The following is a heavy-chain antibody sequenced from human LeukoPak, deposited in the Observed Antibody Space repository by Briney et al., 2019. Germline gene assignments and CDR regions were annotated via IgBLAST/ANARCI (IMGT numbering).Heavy chain of an antibody. Sequence: GGSLRLSCAASGFTFSDAWMSWVRQAPGKGLEWVGHIKSKTAGGTTDYAAPVKGRFTISRDDSRATLYLQMSSLETEDTALYYCVTEYYGSYNYWGQGTLVTVSS. CDR2: IKSKTAGGTT. V-gene: IGHV3-15*01. CDR1: GFTFSDAW. D-gene: IGHD1-26*01. CDR3: VTEYYGSYNY. J-gene: IGHJ4*02.